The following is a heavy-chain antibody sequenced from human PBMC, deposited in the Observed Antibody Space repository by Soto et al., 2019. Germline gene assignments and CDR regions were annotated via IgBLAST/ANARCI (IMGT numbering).Heavy chain of an antibody. V-gene: IGHV1-2*02. D-gene: IGHD6-19*01. CDR1: GYTFIDFY. J-gene: IGHJ4*02. Sequence: GASVKVSCKPSGYTFIDFYVHWVRQAPGHGLQWMGWINPNSGGTNYAQKFQGRVTMTRDTASGTAYMDLRRLTSDDTAVYYCARDRKIEVAGTVDYWGQGTMVTVSS. CDR2: INPNSGGT. CDR3: ARDRKIEVAGTVDY.